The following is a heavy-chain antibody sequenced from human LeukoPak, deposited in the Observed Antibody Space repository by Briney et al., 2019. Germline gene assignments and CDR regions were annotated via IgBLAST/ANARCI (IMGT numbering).Heavy chain of an antibody. Sequence: GASVKVSRKASGYTFTSYDINWVRQATGQGLEWMGWMNPNSGNTGYAQKFQGRVTMTRNTSISTAYMELSSLRSEDTAVYYCARAEDQLLNDAFDIWGQGTMVTVSS. V-gene: IGHV1-8*01. CDR2: MNPNSGNT. D-gene: IGHD2-2*01. CDR1: GYTFTSYD. J-gene: IGHJ3*02. CDR3: ARAEDQLLNDAFDI.